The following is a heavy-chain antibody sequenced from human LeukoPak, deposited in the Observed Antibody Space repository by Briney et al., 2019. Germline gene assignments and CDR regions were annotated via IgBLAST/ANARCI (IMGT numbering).Heavy chain of an antibody. CDR3: ARDKYYDFWSGYYSFDY. Sequence: ASVKVSCKASGHTFTSYGISWVRQAPGQGLEWMGWISAYNGNTNYAQKLQGRVTMTTDTSTSTAYMELRSLRSDDTAVYYCARDKYYDFWSGYYSFDYWGQGTLVTVSS. V-gene: IGHV1-18*01. J-gene: IGHJ4*02. CDR1: GHTFTSYG. CDR2: ISAYNGNT. D-gene: IGHD3-3*01.